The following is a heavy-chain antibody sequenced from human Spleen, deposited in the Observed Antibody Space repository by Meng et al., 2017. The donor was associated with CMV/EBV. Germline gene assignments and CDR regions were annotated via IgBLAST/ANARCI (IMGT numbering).Heavy chain of an antibody. J-gene: IGHJ3*02. CDR2: ISSSSSTI. CDR1: GFTFSSYS. CDR3: ARAGPHSGSGI. D-gene: IGHD6-19*01. Sequence: GGSLRLSCAASGFTFSSYSMNWVRQAPGKGLEWVSYISSSSSTIYYADSVKGRFTISRDNAKNSLYLQMNSLRAEDTAVYYCARAGPHSGSGIWGQGTMVTVSS. V-gene: IGHV3-48*04.